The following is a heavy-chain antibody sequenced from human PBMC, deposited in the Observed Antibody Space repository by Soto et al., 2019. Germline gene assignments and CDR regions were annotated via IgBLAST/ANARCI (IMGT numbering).Heavy chain of an antibody. V-gene: IGHV3-33*01. J-gene: IGHJ4*02. Sequence: QVQLVESGGGVVQPGRSLRLSCAASGFTFSSYGMHWVRQAPGKGLEWVAVIWYDGSNKYYADSVKGRFTISRDNSKNTLYLQMNILRAEDTAVYYCARTLRDSPYYFDYWGQGTLVTVSS. CDR2: IWYDGSNK. CDR3: ARTLRDSPYYFDY. CDR1: GFTFSSYG.